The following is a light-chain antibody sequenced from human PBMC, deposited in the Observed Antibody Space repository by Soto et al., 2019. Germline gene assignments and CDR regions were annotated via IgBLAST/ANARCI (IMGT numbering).Light chain of an antibody. CDR1: QTISTY. J-gene: IGKJ2*01. CDR3: QKSSSIPYT. V-gene: IGKV1-39*01. Sequence: DIQMTQSPSSLSASVGDRVTITCRASQTISTYLNWYEQNPGKAHKLLIYAASNLQNGVPSRFSGSGSGTDFTLTISSLQPEDFATYYCQKSSSIPYTFGQGTKLEIK. CDR2: AAS.